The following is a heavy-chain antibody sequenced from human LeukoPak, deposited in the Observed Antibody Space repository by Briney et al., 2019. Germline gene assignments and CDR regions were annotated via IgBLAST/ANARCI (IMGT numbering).Heavy chain of an antibody. CDR3: AKDATYGSSFSYFDY. V-gene: IGHV3-23*01. J-gene: IGHJ4*02. CDR1: GFTFSSYA. CDR2: ISGSGGNT. Sequence: GGSLRLSCAASGFTFSSYAMSWVRQAPGKGLEWVSSISGSGGNTYYADSVKGRFAVSRDNSKNTLYLQMNSLRAEDTAVYYCAKDATYGSSFSYFDYWGQGTLVTVSS. D-gene: IGHD6-13*01.